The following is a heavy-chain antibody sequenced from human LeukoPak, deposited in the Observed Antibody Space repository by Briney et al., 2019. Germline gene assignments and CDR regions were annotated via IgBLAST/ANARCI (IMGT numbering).Heavy chain of an antibody. D-gene: IGHD3-22*01. CDR2: ISYSGNA. Sequence: SETLSLTCTVSGGSISGFYWSWIRQPPGKGLEWIGYISYSGNANYIPSLKSRVTISVDTSKNQFSLKLNSVTAADTAVCYCARGERQTSGYYYYFDYWGQGTLVPVSS. CDR1: GGSISGFY. J-gene: IGHJ4*02. V-gene: IGHV4-59*01. CDR3: ARGERQTSGYYYYFDY.